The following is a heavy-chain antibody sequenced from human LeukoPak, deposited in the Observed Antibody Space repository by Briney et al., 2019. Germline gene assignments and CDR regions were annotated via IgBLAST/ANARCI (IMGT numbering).Heavy chain of an antibody. CDR1: GFTFSVYS. CDR2: IGIDSGNT. V-gene: IGHV3-48*01. J-gene: IGHJ4*02. D-gene: IGHD5-24*01. CDR3: ARDYKYAFDN. Sequence: GGSLRLSCAASGFTFSVYSMNWVRQAPGKGLEWISYIGIDSGNTNYADSVKGRFTISGDKAKNSLYLQMNSLRVEDTAVYYCARDYKYAFDNWGQGTLVTVSS.